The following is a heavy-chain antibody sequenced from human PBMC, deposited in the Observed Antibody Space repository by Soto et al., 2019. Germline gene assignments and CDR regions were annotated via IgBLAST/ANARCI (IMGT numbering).Heavy chain of an antibody. D-gene: IGHD3-22*01. J-gene: IGHJ5*02. Sequence: QVQLQESGPGLVEPSQTLSLICTVSGASIISDGYYWTWIRQHPGKGLEWLGYIHYSGGATYSPSDTPPLKSRIAISVDASKRLFSPKLTSVSAADTAVYYCAGVPTYYQDSIGYQPFHPWGPGTLVTVSS. CDR3: AGVPTYYQDSIGYQPFHP. V-gene: IGHV4-31*03. CDR1: GASIISDGYY. CDR2: IHYSGGATYSP.